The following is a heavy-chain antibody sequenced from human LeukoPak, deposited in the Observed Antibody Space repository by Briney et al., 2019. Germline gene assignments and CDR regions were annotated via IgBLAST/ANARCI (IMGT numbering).Heavy chain of an antibody. CDR1: GGSFSGYY. CDR3: ARVRYSGYVPY. V-gene: IGHV4-34*01. CDR2: INHSGST. Sequence: SETLSLTCAVYGGSFSGYYWSWIRQPPGKGLEWIGEINHSGSTNYNPSLKSRVTISVDRSKNQFSLKLSSVTAADTAVYYCARVRYSGYVPYWGQGTLVTVSS. J-gene: IGHJ4*02. D-gene: IGHD5-12*01.